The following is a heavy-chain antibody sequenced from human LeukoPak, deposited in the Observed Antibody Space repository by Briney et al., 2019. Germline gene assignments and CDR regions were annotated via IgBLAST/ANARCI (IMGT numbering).Heavy chain of an antibody. V-gene: IGHV4-59*01. CDR2: IHYSGST. Sequence: PSETLSLTCTVSGGSISSYYWSWIRQPPGKGLEWIGYIHYSGSTNYNPSLKSRVTISVDTSKNQFSLKLSSVTAADTAVYYCARGTYYYDSSGPAPLDYWGQGTLVTVSS. CDR1: GGSISSYY. CDR3: ARGTYYYDSSGPAPLDY. J-gene: IGHJ4*02. D-gene: IGHD3-22*01.